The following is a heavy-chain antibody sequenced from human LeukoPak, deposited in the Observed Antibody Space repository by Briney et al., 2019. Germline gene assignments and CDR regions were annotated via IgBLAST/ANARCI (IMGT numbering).Heavy chain of an antibody. J-gene: IGHJ4*02. D-gene: IGHD3-22*01. CDR3: ARIAVNYYDSSGYYFDY. V-gene: IGHV4-59*01. CDR1: GGSISSYY. CDR2: IYYSGST. Sequence: KTSETLSLTCTVSGGSISSYYWSWIRQPPGKGPEWIGYIYYSGSTNYNPSLKSRVTISVDTSKNQFSLKLSSVTAADTAVYYCARIAVNYYDSSGYYFDYWGQGTLVTVSS.